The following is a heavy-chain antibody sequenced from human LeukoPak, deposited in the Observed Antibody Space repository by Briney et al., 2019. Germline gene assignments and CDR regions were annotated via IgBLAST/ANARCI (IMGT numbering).Heavy chain of an antibody. J-gene: IGHJ4*02. D-gene: IGHD2-8*02. CDR1: GFSVSAIY. V-gene: IGHV3-53*01. CDR2: IYSAGTS. Sequence: GGSLRLSCTVSGFSVSAIYLSWVRQVPGKGLQWVSGIYSAGTSFHAESLEGRFTVSRDFSKNILYLQMNSLRAEDTGVYYCATYRQVLLPFESWGQGTLVTVSS. CDR3: ATYRQVLLPFES.